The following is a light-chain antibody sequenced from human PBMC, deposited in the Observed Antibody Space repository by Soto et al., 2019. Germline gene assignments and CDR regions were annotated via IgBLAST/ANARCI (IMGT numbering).Light chain of an antibody. CDR3: QQYGTSPPAIT. CDR2: XAS. J-gene: IGKJ5*01. CDR1: QGFSSN. Sequence: IVLTQPPATLSVSPGERATLSCRASQGFSSNFGWYKTKPGQAPRLLSXXASXRATGIPASFSGSGSGADFTLTISRLEPEDFSLEYCQQYGTSPPAITFGQGTRLDIK. V-gene: IGKV3-15*01.